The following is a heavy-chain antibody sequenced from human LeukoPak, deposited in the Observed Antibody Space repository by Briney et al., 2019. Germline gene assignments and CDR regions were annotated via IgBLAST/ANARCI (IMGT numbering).Heavy chain of an antibody. V-gene: IGHV4-34*01. J-gene: IGHJ4*02. D-gene: IGHD5/OR15-5a*01. Sequence: PSETLSLTCAVYGGSFSGYYWSWIRQPPGKGLEWIGEINHSGSTNYNPSLKSRVTISVDTSKNQFSLKLSSVTDADPAVSYCARGQSLRSADFDYWGQGTLVTVSS. CDR1: GGSFSGYY. CDR2: INHSGST. CDR3: ARGQSLRSADFDY.